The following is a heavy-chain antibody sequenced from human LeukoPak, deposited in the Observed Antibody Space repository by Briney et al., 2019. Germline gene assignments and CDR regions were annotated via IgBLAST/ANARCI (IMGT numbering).Heavy chain of an antibody. D-gene: IGHD3-10*01. CDR1: GFTVSGDY. CDR3: ATLRGYYYMDV. J-gene: IGHJ6*03. Sequence: AGGSLRLSCAVSGFTVSGDYMSWVRQAPGKGLEWVSIIYSGGSPHYADSVKGRFTISRDNSKNTVYLQMNSLRAEDTAVYYCATLRGYYYMDVWGKGTTVTVSS. CDR2: IYSGGSP. V-gene: IGHV3-53*01.